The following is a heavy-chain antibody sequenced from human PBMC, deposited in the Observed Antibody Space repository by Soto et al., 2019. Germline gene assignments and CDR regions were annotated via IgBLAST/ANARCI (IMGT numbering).Heavy chain of an antibody. CDR1: GFTFSGYG. Sequence: GGSLRLSCAASGFTFSGYGMQWVRQAPGKGLEWVALISYDGSSESYADSVKGRFTISRDNSKNTLYLQMNSLRPEDTAVYYCAKDHSGGWHLDYWGQGTLVTVS. V-gene: IGHV3-30*18. CDR3: AKDHSGGWHLDY. CDR2: ISYDGSSE. J-gene: IGHJ4*02. D-gene: IGHD2-15*01.